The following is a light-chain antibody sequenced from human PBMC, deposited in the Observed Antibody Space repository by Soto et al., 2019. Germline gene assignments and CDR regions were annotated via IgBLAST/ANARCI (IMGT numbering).Light chain of an antibody. J-gene: IGLJ1*01. CDR1: SSNIGNST. V-gene: IGLV1-44*01. Sequence: QSALTQPPSASGTPGQRVTISCSGSSSNIGNSTVNWYQQFPGTAPKLLIYANNRRPSGVPDRFSGSKSGTSASLAISGLQSEDEADYYCAAWDDSLNGYVFGAGTKATVL. CDR2: ANN. CDR3: AAWDDSLNGYV.